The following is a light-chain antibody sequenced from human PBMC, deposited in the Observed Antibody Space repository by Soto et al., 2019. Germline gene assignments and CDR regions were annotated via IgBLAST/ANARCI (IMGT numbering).Light chain of an antibody. CDR3: QQYGNSSFT. Sequence: EIVLTQSRGTLSLSPGERATLSCRASQSVRSNYLAWYQQIPGQAPRLLVYGASSRATGIPDRFSGSGSGTDFTLTIRRLEPEDFAVYYCQQYGNSSFTFGGGTKVDIK. CDR2: GAS. V-gene: IGKV3-20*01. CDR1: QSVRSNY. J-gene: IGKJ4*01.